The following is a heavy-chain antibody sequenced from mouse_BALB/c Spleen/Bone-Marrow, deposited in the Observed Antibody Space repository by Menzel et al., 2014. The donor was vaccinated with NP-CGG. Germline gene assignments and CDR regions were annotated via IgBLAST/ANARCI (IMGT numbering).Heavy chain of an antibody. CDR1: GYSFTSYY. J-gene: IGHJ3*01. CDR3: ARHYRYDAWFAY. V-gene: IGHV1-66*01. Sequence: QVQLQQSGPELVKPGASVKISCKASGYSFTSYYIHWVKQRPGQGLEWIGWIFPGSGYTKYNEKFKAKATLTADTSSSTAYMHLSSLTPEDSAVYFCARHYRYDAWFAYWGQGTLVTVSA. D-gene: IGHD2-14*01. CDR2: IFPGSGYT.